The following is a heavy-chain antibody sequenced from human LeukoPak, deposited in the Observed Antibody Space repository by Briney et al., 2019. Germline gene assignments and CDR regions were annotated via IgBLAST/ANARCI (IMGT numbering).Heavy chain of an antibody. D-gene: IGHD2-21*01. Sequence: SETLSLTCAVYGGSFIGYYWSWIRQPPGKGLEWIGEINHTGSTNSNPSPKSPVTISLDTSKNPFSLKLSSVTAADTAVYYCAHIPSYYYYGMDVWGQGTTVTVSS. CDR3: AHIPSYYYYGMDV. J-gene: IGHJ6*02. V-gene: IGHV4-34*01. CDR2: INHTGST. CDR1: GGSFIGYY.